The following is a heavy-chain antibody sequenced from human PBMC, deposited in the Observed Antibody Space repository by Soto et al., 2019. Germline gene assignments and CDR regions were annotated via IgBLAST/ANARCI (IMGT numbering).Heavy chain of an antibody. CDR1: GFTFSSYS. CDR3: ARDIGSGWYYFDY. CDR2: ITPSSDTI. Sequence: GGSLRLSCAASGFTFSSYSMNWVRQAPGKGLEWVTYITPSSDTIYYADSVKGRFTISRDNGKNSLYLQMNSLRDEDTAVYYCARDIGSGWYYFDYWGQGNMVTVSS. D-gene: IGHD6-19*01. V-gene: IGHV3-48*02. J-gene: IGHJ4*02.